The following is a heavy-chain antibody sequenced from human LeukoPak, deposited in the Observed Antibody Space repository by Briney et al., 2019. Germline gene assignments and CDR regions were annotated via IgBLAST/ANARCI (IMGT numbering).Heavy chain of an antibody. Sequence: GGSLRLSCAASGFTLSTYAMSWVRQTPGKGLEWVSAISGSGVTTYYADSVKGRFTISRDNSKNTLYLQMNSLRAEDTAVYYCAKDLKGGYYDSSGYYLFDYWGQGTLVTVSS. V-gene: IGHV3-23*01. CDR2: ISGSGVTT. CDR1: GFTLSTYA. J-gene: IGHJ4*02. CDR3: AKDLKGGYYDSSGYYLFDY. D-gene: IGHD3-22*01.